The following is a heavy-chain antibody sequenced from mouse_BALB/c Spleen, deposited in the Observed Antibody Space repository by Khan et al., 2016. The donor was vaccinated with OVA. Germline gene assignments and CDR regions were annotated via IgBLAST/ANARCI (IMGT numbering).Heavy chain of an antibody. D-gene: IGHD4-1*01. CDR1: GYTFTDYV. CDR3: ARAGWDVFAY. V-gene: IGHV1-77*01. Sequence: QVQLQQSGPELVKPGASVKMSCKASGYTFTDYVMNWVKQRHGQGLEWIGQIYPGSGSTFYNEKFKGKATLTADRSSSTAYMQLSNLTSEDSAVYICARAGWDVFAYWGQGTLVTVSA. J-gene: IGHJ3*01. CDR2: IYPGSGST.